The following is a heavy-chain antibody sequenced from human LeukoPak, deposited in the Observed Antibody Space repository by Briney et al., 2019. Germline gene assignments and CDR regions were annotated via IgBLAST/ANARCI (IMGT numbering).Heavy chain of an antibody. CDR1: GFTFSSYE. D-gene: IGHD1-26*01. CDR3: ARDPEWELLTYYYYMDV. Sequence: GGSLRLSCAASGFTFSSYEMNWVRQAPGKGLEWVSYISSSGSTIYYADSVKGRFTISRDNAKNSLYLQMNSLRAEDTAVYYCARDPEWELLTYYYYMDVWGKGTTVTVSS. J-gene: IGHJ6*03. CDR2: ISSSGSTI. V-gene: IGHV3-48*03.